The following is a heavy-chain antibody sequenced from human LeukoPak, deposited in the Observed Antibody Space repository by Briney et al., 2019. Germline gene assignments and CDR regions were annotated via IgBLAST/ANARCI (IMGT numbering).Heavy chain of an antibody. Sequence: ASVKVSCKASGYTFTSYDINWVRQATGQGLEWMGWMNPNSGNTGYAQKFQGRVTMTRNTSISTAYMELSSLRSEDTAVYYCARNVALYDDSSGCHDYWGQGTLVTVSS. D-gene: IGHD3-22*01. CDR1: GYTFTSYD. J-gene: IGHJ4*02. V-gene: IGHV1-8*01. CDR2: MNPNSGNT. CDR3: ARNVALYDDSSGCHDY.